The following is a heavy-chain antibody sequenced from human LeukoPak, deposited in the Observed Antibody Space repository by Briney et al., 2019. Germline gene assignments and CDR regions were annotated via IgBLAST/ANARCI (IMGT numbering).Heavy chain of an antibody. D-gene: IGHD3-22*01. CDR1: GDSVSSISAA. J-gene: IGHJ4*02. CDR3: ASPNYYDSSGYRYFDY. Sequence: QTLSLACAISGDSVSSISAAWNWIRQSPSRGLEWLGRTYYRSKWYNDYAVSVKSRITINPDTSKNQFSLKLSSVTAADTAVYYCASPNYYDSSGYRYFDYWGQGTLVTVSS. CDR2: TYYRSKWYN. V-gene: IGHV6-1*01.